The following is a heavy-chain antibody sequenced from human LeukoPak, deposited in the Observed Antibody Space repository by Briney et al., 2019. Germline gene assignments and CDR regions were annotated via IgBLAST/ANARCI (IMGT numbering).Heavy chain of an antibody. CDR1: GYTFTGYY. CDR3: ARGHSGSYYASDAFDI. D-gene: IGHD1-26*01. Sequence: ASVKVSCKASGYTFTGYYMHWVRQAPGQGLEWMGWINPNSGGTNYAQKFQGRVTMTRDTSIGTAYMELSRLRSDDTAVYYCARGHSGSYYASDAFDIWGQGTMVTVSS. V-gene: IGHV1-2*02. CDR2: INPNSGGT. J-gene: IGHJ3*02.